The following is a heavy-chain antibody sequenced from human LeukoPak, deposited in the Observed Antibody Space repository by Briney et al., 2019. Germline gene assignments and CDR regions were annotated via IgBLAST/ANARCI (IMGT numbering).Heavy chain of an antibody. CDR2: ISGSGSST. D-gene: IGHD2-15*01. J-gene: IGHJ6*02. Sequence: PGGSLRLSCAASGFTFSNYAMSWVRQAPGKGLERVSAISGSGSSTYYADSVKGRFTISRDNSKNTLYLQMNSLRAEDTAVYYCAKELGYCSGGSCYYYYGMDVWGQGTTVTVSS. V-gene: IGHV3-23*01. CDR3: AKELGYCSGGSCYYYYGMDV. CDR1: GFTFSNYA.